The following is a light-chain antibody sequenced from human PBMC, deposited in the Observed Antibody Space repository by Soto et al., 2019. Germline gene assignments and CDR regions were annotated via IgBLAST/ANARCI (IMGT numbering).Light chain of an antibody. CDR2: KAS. J-gene: IGKJ1*01. CDR1: QSISSW. CDR3: QRYNSYSVT. V-gene: IGKV1-5*03. Sequence: DTQLTQSPSTLSASLGDRVTITCRASQSISSWLAWYQQKPGKAPKLLIYKASSLESGVPSRFSGSGSGTEFTLTISSLQPDDFATYYCQRYNSYSVTFGQGTKVDVK.